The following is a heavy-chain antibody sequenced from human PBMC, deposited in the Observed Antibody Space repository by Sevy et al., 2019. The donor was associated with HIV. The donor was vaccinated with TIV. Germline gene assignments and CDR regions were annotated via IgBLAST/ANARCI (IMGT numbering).Heavy chain of an antibody. CDR2: ISAYNGNT. CDR1: GYTFTSYG. V-gene: IGHV1-18*04. J-gene: IGHJ4*02. Sequence: ASVKVSCKASGYTFTSYGISWVRQAPGQGLEWMGWISAYNGNTNYAQKLQGRVTMTTDTSTSTAYMELRSLRSDDTAVYYCARLLTYYYGTGYFGPRYYFDYWGQGTLVTVSS. CDR3: ARLLTYYYGTGYFGPRYYFDY. D-gene: IGHD3-10*01.